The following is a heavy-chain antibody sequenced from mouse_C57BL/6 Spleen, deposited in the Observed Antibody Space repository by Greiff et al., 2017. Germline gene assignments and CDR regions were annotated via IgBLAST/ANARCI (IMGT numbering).Heavy chain of an antibody. CDR1: GYTFTSYW. V-gene: IGHV1-55*01. CDR3: AREIYGYEGFAY. CDR2: IYPGSGST. Sequence: QVQLQQSGAELVKPGASVKMSCKASGYTFTSYWITWVKQRPGQGLEWIGDIYPGSGSTNYNEKFKSKATLTVDTSSSTAYMQLSSLTSEDSAVYYCAREIYGYEGFAYWGQGTLVTVSA. J-gene: IGHJ3*01. D-gene: IGHD2-2*01.